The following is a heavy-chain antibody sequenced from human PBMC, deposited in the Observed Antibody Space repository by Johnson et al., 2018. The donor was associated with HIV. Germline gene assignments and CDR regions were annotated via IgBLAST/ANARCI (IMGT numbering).Heavy chain of an antibody. V-gene: IGHV3-30*19. D-gene: IGHD1-1*01. CDR3: ARGGVWNDFDAFDI. Sequence: QVQLVESGGGVVPPGGSLRLSCAASGFTFSNFAMHWVRQAPGKGLEWVAVIWYDGSNKYYADSVKGRFTISRDNSKNTLYLQMNSLRAEDTAVYYCARGGVWNDFDAFDIWGQGTMVTVSS. CDR2: IWYDGSNK. CDR1: GFTFSNFA. J-gene: IGHJ3*02.